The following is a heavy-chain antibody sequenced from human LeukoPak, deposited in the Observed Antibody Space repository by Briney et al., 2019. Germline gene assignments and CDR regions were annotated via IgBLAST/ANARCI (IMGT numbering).Heavy chain of an antibody. V-gene: IGHV3-53*01. CDR2: IYSGGST. CDR3: ARDRVYGSGSYRTYYYYGMDV. D-gene: IGHD3-10*01. CDR1: GFTVSSNY. J-gene: IGHJ6*02. Sequence: GESLKISCAASGFTVSSNYMSWVRQAPGKGLEWVSVIYSGGSTYYADSVKGRFTTSRDNSKNTLYLQMNSLRAEDTAVYYCARDRVYGSGSYRTYYYYGMDVWGQGTTVTVSS.